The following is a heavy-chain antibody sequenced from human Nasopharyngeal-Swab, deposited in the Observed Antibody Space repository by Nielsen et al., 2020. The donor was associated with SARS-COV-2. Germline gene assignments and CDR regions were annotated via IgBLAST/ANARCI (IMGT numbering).Heavy chain of an antibody. J-gene: IGHJ3*02. CDR1: GYSFTSYW. CDR3: ARHRWIQLGDAFDI. V-gene: IGHV5-10-1*01. CDR2: IDPSDSYT. Sequence: GGSLRLSCKGSGYSFTSYWISWVRQMPGKGLEWMGRIDPSDSYTNYSPSFRGHVTISADKSISTAYLQWSSLKASDTAMYYCARHRWIQLGDAFDIWGQGTMVTVSS. D-gene: IGHD5-18*01.